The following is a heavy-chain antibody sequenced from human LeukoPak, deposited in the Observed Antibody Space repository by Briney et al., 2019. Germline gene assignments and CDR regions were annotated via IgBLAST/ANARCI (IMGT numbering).Heavy chain of an antibody. V-gene: IGHV3-23*01. D-gene: IGHD4-17*01. CDR3: AKADYGAYPHYFDY. CDR1: GFTFSNYA. J-gene: IGHJ4*02. Sequence: PGGSLRLSCAASGFTFSNYAMGWVRQAPGKGLEWVSAVSNSGDATYYADSVKGRFTISRDNSKNTLYLQMNSMTPADSALYYCAKADYGAYPHYFDYWGQGTPVTVSS. CDR2: VSNSGDAT.